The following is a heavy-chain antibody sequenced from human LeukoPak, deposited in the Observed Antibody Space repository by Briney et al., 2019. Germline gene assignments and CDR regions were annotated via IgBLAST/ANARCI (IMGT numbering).Heavy chain of an antibody. V-gene: IGHV1-69*13. Sequence: GASVKVSCKASGYTFTSYGISWVRQAPGQGLEWMGGIIPIFGTANYAQKFQGRVTITADESTSTAYMELSSLRSEDTAVYYCASGGYGQFDYWGQGTLVTVSS. D-gene: IGHD5-12*01. CDR3: ASGGYGQFDY. CDR2: IIPIFGTA. CDR1: GYTFTSYG. J-gene: IGHJ4*02.